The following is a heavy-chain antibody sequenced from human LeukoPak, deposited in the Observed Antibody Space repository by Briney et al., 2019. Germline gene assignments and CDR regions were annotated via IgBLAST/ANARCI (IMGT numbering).Heavy chain of an antibody. J-gene: IGHJ4*02. D-gene: IGHD3-22*01. V-gene: IGHV3-23*01. Sequence: PGGSLRLSCTASGFTFSNYAMSWVRQVPGKGLEWVSAITGDSSSTYYIGSVEGRFTISRDNSKNTLYLQMNSLRAEDTAVYYCAKGIRKYYYDSSGGFDYWGQGTLVTVSS. CDR3: AKGIRKYYYDSSGGFDY. CDR2: ITGDSSST. CDR1: GFTFSNYA.